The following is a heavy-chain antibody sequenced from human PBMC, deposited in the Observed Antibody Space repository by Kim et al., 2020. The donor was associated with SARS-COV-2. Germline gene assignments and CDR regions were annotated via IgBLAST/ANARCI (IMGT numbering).Heavy chain of an antibody. CDR1: GFTFSSYD. CDR2: IGTAGDT. Sequence: GGSLRLSCAASGFTFSSYDMHWVRQATGKGLEWVSAIGTAGDTYYPGSVKGRFTISRDNAKNSLYLQMNSLRAGDTAVYYCARGGSGYALRNHYYYYYGMDVWGQGTPVTVSS. D-gene: IGHD5-12*01. J-gene: IGHJ6*02. V-gene: IGHV3-13*04. CDR3: ARGGSGYALRNHYYYYYGMDV.